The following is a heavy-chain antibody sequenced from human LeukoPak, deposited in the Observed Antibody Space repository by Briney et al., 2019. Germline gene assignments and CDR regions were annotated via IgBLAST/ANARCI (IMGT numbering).Heavy chain of an antibody. Sequence: GGSLRLSCAASGFTFSSYGMHWVRQAPGKGLEWVAFIRYDGSNKYYADSVKGRFTISRDNSKNTLYLQMNSLRAEDTAVYYCARDQGTSQLWPSEPFDYWGQGTLVTVSS. D-gene: IGHD5-18*01. CDR1: GFTFSSYG. CDR2: IRYDGSNK. CDR3: ARDQGTSQLWPSEPFDY. J-gene: IGHJ4*02. V-gene: IGHV3-30*02.